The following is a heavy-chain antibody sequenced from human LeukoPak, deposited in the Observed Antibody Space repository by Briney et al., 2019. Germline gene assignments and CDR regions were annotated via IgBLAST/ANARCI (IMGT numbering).Heavy chain of an antibody. CDR1: GFTVSNIY. CDR3: ARVLGYDSSGYYRGYFDY. Sequence: PGGSLRLSCAASGFTVSNIYMSWARQAPGKGLEWVSVVYSAGSTYYADSVKGRFTISRQNPENTLFPQMNSLGPEDTAVYYCARVLGYDSSGYYRGYFDYWGQGTLVTVSS. V-gene: IGHV3-53*04. J-gene: IGHJ4*02. CDR2: VYSAGST. D-gene: IGHD3-22*01.